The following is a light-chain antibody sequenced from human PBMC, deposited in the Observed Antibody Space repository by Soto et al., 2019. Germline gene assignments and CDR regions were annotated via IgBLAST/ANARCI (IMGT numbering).Light chain of an antibody. J-gene: IGKJ3*01. CDR2: WAS. Sequence: DIVMTQSPDSLAVSLGERATMNCKSSQSVLYNSKNKNYLAWYQQKPGQPPKLLIYWASSRESGVPDRFSGSGSGTDFTLTISSLQAEDAAVYFCQQYYTTPPTFGPGTKVAIK. CDR3: QQYYTTPPT. CDR1: QSVLYNSKNKNY. V-gene: IGKV4-1*01.